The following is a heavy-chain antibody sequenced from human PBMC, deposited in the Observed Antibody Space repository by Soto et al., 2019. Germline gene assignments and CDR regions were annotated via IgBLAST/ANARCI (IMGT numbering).Heavy chain of an antibody. D-gene: IGHD5-18*01. V-gene: IGHV3-23*01. Sequence: GGSLRLSXAASGFTFSSYAMSWVRQAPGKGLEWVSAISGSGANTYYADSVKGRFTISRDNSKNTLYLQMNSLRAEDSAMYYCVRERSGYSYADSWGQGTLVTVSS. CDR2: ISGSGANT. CDR3: VRERSGYSYADS. CDR1: GFTFSSYA. J-gene: IGHJ4*02.